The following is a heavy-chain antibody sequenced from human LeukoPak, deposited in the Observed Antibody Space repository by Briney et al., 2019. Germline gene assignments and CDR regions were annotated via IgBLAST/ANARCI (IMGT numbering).Heavy chain of an antibody. CDR1: GFTFSDYY. Sequence: GGSLSLSCGASGFTFSDYYMSWIRQSPGEGVEWVSSTASSGSSISYADSVNGRFTISRDNATNSLYLQMNSLRAEDRAVYYCERGTSHSDWGQGTLVTVSS. J-gene: IGHJ4*02. D-gene: IGHD1-1*01. CDR3: ERGTSHSD. CDR2: TASSGSSI. V-gene: IGHV3-11*01.